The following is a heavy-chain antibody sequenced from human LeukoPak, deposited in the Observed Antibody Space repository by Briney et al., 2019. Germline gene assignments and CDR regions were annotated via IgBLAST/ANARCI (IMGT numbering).Heavy chain of an antibody. CDR3: ARGRYGGAPNDY. J-gene: IGHJ4*02. D-gene: IGHD4-23*01. V-gene: IGHV1-8*01. Sequence: ASVKVSCKASGYTFTSYDINWVRQATGQGLEWMGWMNPNSGNTGYAQKFQGRVTITRNTSISTAYMELSSLRSEDTAVYYCARGRYGGAPNDYWGQGTLVTVSS. CDR2: MNPNSGNT. CDR1: GYTFTSYD.